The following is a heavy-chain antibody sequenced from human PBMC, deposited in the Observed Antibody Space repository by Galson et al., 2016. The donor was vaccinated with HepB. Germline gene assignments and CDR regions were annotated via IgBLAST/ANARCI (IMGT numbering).Heavy chain of an antibody. J-gene: IGHJ4*02. CDR1: GFTFSNYA. V-gene: IGHV3-23*01. CDR2: INFSGDGT. Sequence: SLRLSCAASGFTFSNYALGWVRQAPGKGLEWVSAINFSGDGTYYADSVKGRFTNSRANSKNTLFLQMNSLSAADTALYYCARSLSNYFDYWGQGTLVTVSS. CDR3: ARSLSNYFDY.